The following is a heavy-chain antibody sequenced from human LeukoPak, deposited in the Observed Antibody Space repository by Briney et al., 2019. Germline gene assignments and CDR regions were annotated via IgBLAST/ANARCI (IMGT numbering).Heavy chain of an antibody. D-gene: IGHD6-13*01. V-gene: IGHV1-8*01. Sequence: ASVKVSCKASGYTFTSYDINWVRQATGQGLEWMGWMNPNSGNTGYAQKFQGRVTMTRNTSISTAYMELSSLRSEDTAVYYCARGVSSSWTDPTLFDYWGQGTLVTVSS. CDR2: MNPNSGNT. J-gene: IGHJ4*02. CDR1: GYTFTSYD. CDR3: ARGVSSSWTDPTLFDY.